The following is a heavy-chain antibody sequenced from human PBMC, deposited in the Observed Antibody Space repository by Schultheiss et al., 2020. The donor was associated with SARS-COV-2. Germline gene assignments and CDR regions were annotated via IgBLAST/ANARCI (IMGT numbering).Heavy chain of an antibody. D-gene: IGHD4-17*01. J-gene: IGHJ4*02. CDR2: IWYDGSNK. Sequence: SCAASGFTFSSYGMHWVRQAQGKGLEWVAVIWYDGSNKYYADSVKGRFTISRDNSKNTLYLQMNSLRAEDTAVYYCARDVTYGVLGVDYWGQGTLVTVSS. CDR1: GFTFSSYG. CDR3: ARDVTYGVLGVDY. V-gene: IGHV3-33*01.